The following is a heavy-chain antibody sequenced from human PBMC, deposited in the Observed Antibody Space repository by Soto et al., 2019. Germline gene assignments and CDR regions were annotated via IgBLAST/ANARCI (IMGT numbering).Heavy chain of an antibody. V-gene: IGHV3-30-3*01. CDR2: ISYDGSNK. CDR1: GFTFSSCA. D-gene: IGHD3-3*01. Sequence: QVQLVESGGGVVQPGRSLRLSCEASGFTFSSCAMHWVRQAPGKGLEWVAVISYDGSNKYYADSVKGRFTISRDNSKNTLYLQMNSLRAEDTAVYYCARDKRDLRFLEWSYYFDYWGQGTLVTVSS. CDR3: ARDKRDLRFLEWSYYFDY. J-gene: IGHJ4*02.